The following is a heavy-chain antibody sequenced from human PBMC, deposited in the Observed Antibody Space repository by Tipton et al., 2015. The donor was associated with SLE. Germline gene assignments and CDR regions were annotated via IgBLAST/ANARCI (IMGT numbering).Heavy chain of an antibody. Sequence: SLRLSCAASGFTFSGYEMNWVRQAPGKGLEWISYISSSGNSIYYADSVKGRSTISRDNAKNSLYLQMNTLRAEDSAVYYCARRGTFDYWGQGTLVTVSS. CDR1: GFTFSGYE. CDR3: ARRGTFDY. CDR2: ISSSGNSI. V-gene: IGHV3-48*03. J-gene: IGHJ4*02. D-gene: IGHD3-16*01.